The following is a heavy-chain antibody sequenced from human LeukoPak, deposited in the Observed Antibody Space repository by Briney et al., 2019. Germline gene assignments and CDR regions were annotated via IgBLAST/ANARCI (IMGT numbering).Heavy chain of an antibody. J-gene: IGHJ3*01. CDR2: INSDGSEG. D-gene: IGHD6-6*01. CDR1: GFTFSGFW. Sequence: GGSLRLSCAVSGFTFSGFWMSWSRQAPGKGLEWVASINSDGSEGYYADVVKGRFTISRDNAKNSLYLQINSLRAEDTAVYYCARSSYSSSSSVWGQGTMVTVSP. CDR3: ARSSYSSSSSV. V-gene: IGHV3-7*03.